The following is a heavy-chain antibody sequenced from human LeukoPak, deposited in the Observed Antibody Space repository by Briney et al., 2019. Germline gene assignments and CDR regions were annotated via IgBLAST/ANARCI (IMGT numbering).Heavy chain of an antibody. CDR1: GFSITTKGVG. D-gene: IGHD2-15*01. Sequence: SGPTLVNPTQTLPLTCTVTGFSITTKGVGVGWIRQAPGKALEWLAIIFWDGNRRYNSSLRSRLTITSDNSKNQVLLTMTNMDPVDTATYFCAHSLRRPSCSGGNCYYFDYWGQGTLVTVSS. V-gene: IGHV2-5*02. J-gene: IGHJ4*02. CDR2: IFWDGNR. CDR3: AHSLRRPSCSGGNCYYFDY.